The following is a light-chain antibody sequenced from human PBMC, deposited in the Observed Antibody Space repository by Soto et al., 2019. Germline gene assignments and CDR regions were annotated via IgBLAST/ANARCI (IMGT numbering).Light chain of an antibody. CDR2: DAY. Sequence: AIPLTQSPSSLSASVGDRVTITCRASQDISSALAWYQQKPGKATKLMIYDAYSLESGVPSRFSGSGSRTEFTLTISSLQPEDFATYYCQQFNRYPRTFGQGTEVEIK. V-gene: IGKV1-13*02. J-gene: IGKJ1*01. CDR3: QQFNRYPRT. CDR1: QDISSA.